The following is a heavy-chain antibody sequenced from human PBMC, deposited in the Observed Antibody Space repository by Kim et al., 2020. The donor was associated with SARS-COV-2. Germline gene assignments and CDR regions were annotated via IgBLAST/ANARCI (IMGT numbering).Heavy chain of an antibody. D-gene: IGHD4-17*01. J-gene: IGHJ4*02. CDR3: ATRYGDSTPKSPKTPRPFDY. CDR2: ISSSSSYI. V-gene: IGHV3-21*01. CDR1: GFTFSSYS. Sequence: GGSLRLSCAASGFTFSSYSMNWVRQAPGKGLEWVSSISSSSSYIYYADSVKGRFTISRDNAKNSLYLQMNSLRAEDTAVYYCATRYGDSTPKSPKTPRPFDYWGQGTLVTVSS.